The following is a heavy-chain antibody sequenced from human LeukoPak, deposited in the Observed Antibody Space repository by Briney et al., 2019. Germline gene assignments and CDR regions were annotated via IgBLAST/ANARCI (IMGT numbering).Heavy chain of an antibody. CDR1: GYTFTSYG. CDR3: ARGPLFDYYDSSGYPY. CDR2: ISAYNGNT. J-gene: IGHJ4*02. V-gene: IGHV1-18*01. D-gene: IGHD3-22*01. Sequence: ASVKVSCKASGYTFTSYGISWVRQAPGQGLEWMGWISAYNGNTNYAQKLQGRVTMTTDTSTSTAYMELRSLRSDDTAVYYCARGPLFDYYDSSGYPYWGQGTLVTVST.